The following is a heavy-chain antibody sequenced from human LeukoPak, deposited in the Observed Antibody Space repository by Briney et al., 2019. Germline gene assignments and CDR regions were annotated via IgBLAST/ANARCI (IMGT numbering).Heavy chain of an antibody. CDR2: IYYSGST. Sequence: SETLSLTCTVSGGSISSYYWSWIRQPPGKGLEWIGYIYYSGSTNYNPSLKSRVTISVDTSKNQFSLKLSSVTAADTAVYYCARVYSAAAYDTFDYWGQGTLVTVSS. CDR3: ARVYSAAAYDTFDY. D-gene: IGHD6-13*01. V-gene: IGHV4-59*01. J-gene: IGHJ4*02. CDR1: GGSISSYY.